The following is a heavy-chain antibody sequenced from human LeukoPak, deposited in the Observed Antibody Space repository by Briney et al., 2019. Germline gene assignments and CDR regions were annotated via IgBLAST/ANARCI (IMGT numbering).Heavy chain of an antibody. J-gene: IGHJ6*03. Sequence: SETLSLTCTVSGGSISSGSYYWSWIRQPAGKGLEWIGRIYTSGSTNYNPSLKSRVTISVDTSKNQFSLKLSSVTAADTAVYYCARERVVVPGILSSTYYYYYYMDVWGKGTTVTVSS. CDR2: IYTSGST. CDR1: GGSISSGSYY. D-gene: IGHD2-2*01. CDR3: ARERVVVPGILSSTYYYYYYMDV. V-gene: IGHV4-61*02.